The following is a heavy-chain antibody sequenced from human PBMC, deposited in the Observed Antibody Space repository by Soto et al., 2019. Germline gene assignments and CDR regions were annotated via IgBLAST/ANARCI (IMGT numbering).Heavy chain of an antibody. CDR2: INSDASHT. Sequence: EVQLVESGGGLVQPGGSLRLSCAASGFTFSTYWMHWIRQVPGKGLEWVSRINSDASHTYYADSVKGRFTISRDNAKTTLHLEMNSLRAEDTAVYYCVRAGHCITTNCYGNWFDPWGQGALVTGSS. J-gene: IGHJ5*02. CDR3: VRAGHCITTNCYGNWFDP. CDR1: GFTFSTYW. D-gene: IGHD2-2*01. V-gene: IGHV3-74*01.